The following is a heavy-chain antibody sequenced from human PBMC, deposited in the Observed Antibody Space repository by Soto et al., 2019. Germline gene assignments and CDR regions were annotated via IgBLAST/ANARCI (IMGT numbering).Heavy chain of an antibody. CDR2: ISGSGGRT. V-gene: IGHV3-23*01. CDR1: GFTFSTYA. J-gene: IGHJ5*02. CDR3: AKDYGEYSSSSGWFDP. D-gene: IGHD6-6*01. Sequence: EVQVLESGGGLVQPGGSLRLSCAASGFTFSTYAMNWVRQAPGKGPEWVSGISGSGGRTYYADSVKGRFTISRDNSKNMLYLQMSSLRAEDTAVYYCAKDYGEYSSSSGWFDPWGQGTLVTVSS.